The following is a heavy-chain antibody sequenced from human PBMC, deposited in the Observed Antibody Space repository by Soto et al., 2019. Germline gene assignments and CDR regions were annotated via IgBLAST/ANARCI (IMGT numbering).Heavy chain of an antibody. J-gene: IGHJ4*02. CDR3: ARVVVVPAAGIDY. Sequence: EVQLVESGGGLVKPGGSLRLSCAASGFTFSSYSMNWVRQAPGKGLEWVSSISSSSSYIYYADSVKGRFTISRDNAKNSLYLQMNSLRAEDTAVYYCARVVVVPAAGIDYWGQGTLATVSS. D-gene: IGHD2-2*01. CDR2: ISSSSSYI. V-gene: IGHV3-21*01. CDR1: GFTFSSYS.